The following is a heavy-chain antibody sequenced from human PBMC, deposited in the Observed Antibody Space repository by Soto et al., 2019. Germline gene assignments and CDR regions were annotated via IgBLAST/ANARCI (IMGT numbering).Heavy chain of an antibody. CDR3: ARQHYYGSGNY. D-gene: IGHD3-10*01. CDR1: GGPISSVTYY. V-gene: IGHV4-39*01. J-gene: IGHJ4*02. Sequence: KPSETLSLTCIVSGGPISSVTYYWGWIRQPPGKGPEWIGSISYSGSTYYNPSLKSRVTISVDPSKNQFSLKLRSVTAADTAVYYCARQHYYGSGNYWGQGTLVTVSS. CDR2: ISYSGST.